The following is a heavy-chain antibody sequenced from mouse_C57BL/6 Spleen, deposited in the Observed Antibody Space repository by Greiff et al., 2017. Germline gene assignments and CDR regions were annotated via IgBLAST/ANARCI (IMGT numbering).Heavy chain of an antibody. CDR1: GYTFTSYW. Sequence: VQRVESGAELAKPGASVKLSCKASGYTFTSYWMHWVKQRPGQGLEWIGYINPSSGYTKYNQKFKDKATLTADKSSSTAYMPLSSLTYEDYAVSYCARKATTVVDYWGQGTTLTVSS. V-gene: IGHV1-7*01. CDR3: ARKATTVVDY. CDR2: INPSSGYT. D-gene: IGHD1-1*01. J-gene: IGHJ2*01.